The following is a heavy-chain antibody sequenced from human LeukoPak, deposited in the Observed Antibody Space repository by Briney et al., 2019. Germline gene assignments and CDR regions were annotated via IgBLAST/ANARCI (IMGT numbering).Heavy chain of an antibody. Sequence: GGSLRLSCAASGFTVSSNYMSWVRQAPGKGLEWVSVIYSGGSTYYADSVKGRFTISRDNSKNTLYLQMNSLRAEDTAVYYCARDVRVPAAMGPRHYGMDVWGQGTTVTVSS. CDR2: IYSGGST. J-gene: IGHJ6*02. CDR3: ARDVRVPAAMGPRHYGMDV. V-gene: IGHV3-53*01. CDR1: GFTVSSNY. D-gene: IGHD2-2*01.